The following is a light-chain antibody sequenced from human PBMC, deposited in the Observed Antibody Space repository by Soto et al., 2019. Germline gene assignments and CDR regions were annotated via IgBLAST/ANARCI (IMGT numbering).Light chain of an antibody. J-gene: IGKJ1*01. CDR1: QSISSW. CDR3: QQYNSGTGT. CDR2: DAS. V-gene: IGKV1-5*01. Sequence: DIQMTQSPSTLSASVGDRVTITCRASQSISSWLAWYQQKPGKAPKLLIYDASSLESGVPSRFSGSGSGTEFTLTISSLQPDDFATYYCQQYNSGTGTFGQGTKVDIK.